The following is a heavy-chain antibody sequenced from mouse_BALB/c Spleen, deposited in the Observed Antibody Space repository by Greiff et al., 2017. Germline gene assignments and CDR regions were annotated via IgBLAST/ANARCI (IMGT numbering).Heavy chain of an antibody. D-gene: IGHD1-1*01. CDR1: GYTFTEYT. CDR3: ARGDYYGSKSAWFAY. CDR2: INPNNGGT. Sequence: EVKLVESGPELVKPGASVKISCKTSGYTFTEYTMHWVKQSHGKSLEWIGGINPNNGGTSYNQKFKGKATLTVDKSSSTAYMELRSLTSEDSAVYYCARGDYYGSKSAWFAYWGQGTLVTVSA. V-gene: IGHV1-18*01. J-gene: IGHJ3*01.